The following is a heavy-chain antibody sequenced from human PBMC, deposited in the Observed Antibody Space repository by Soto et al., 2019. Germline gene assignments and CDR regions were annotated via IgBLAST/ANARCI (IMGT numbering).Heavy chain of an antibody. CDR2: IKSKTDGGKT. D-gene: IGHD3-22*01. J-gene: IGHJ3*02. V-gene: IGHV3-15*01. CDR1: GITFNNAW. CDR3: TTDDYFDGSGYDAFDI. Sequence: PGGSLRLSCAASGITFNNAWMHWVRQAPGKGLEWVGRIKSKTDGGKTDYAAPVKGRFTISRDDSKDTLFLQTNSLKTEDTAVYYCTTDDYFDGSGYDAFDIWGQGTMVTVSS.